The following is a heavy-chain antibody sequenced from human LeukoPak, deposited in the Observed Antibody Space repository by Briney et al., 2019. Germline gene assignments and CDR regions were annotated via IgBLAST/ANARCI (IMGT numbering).Heavy chain of an antibody. CDR2: IIPIFGTA. CDR1: GGTFSSYA. V-gene: IGHV1-69*13. J-gene: IGHJ3*02. D-gene: IGHD5-12*01. Sequence: GASVKVSCKASGGTFSSYAISWVRQAAGQGLEWMGGIIPIFGTANYAQKFQGRVTITADESTSTAYMELSSLRSEDTAVYYCARAEDIVATISLGDAFDIWGQGTMVTVSS. CDR3: ARAEDIVATISLGDAFDI.